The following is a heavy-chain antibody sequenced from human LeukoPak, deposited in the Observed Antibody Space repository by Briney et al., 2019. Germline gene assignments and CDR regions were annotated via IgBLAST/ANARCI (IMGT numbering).Heavy chain of an antibody. J-gene: IGHJ5*02. Sequence: PAETLSLTCTVSGGSISSYYWSWIRQLPGKGLEWIGYIYYSGSTNYNPSPKSRVTISVDTSKNQFSLKLSSVTAADTAVYYCARAYSSTNNWFDPWGQGTLVTVSS. CDR2: IYYSGST. V-gene: IGHV4-59*01. CDR1: GGSISSYY. D-gene: IGHD6-13*01. CDR3: ARAYSSTNNWFDP.